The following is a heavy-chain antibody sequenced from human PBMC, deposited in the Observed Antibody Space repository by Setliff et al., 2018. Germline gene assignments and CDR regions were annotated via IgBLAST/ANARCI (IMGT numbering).Heavy chain of an antibody. V-gene: IGHV3-48*04. D-gene: IGHD6-19*01. CDR3: ARGWPIAVDAFDI. J-gene: IGHJ3*02. CDR2: LNNDGTTI. CDR1: GFTFSSYA. Sequence: GGSLRLSCAASGFTFSSYAMSWVRQAPGKGLEWISYLNNDGTTIYYADSVKGRFTIARDNAKNSLYLQMNSLRAEDTAVYYCARGWPIAVDAFDIWGQGTMVTVSS.